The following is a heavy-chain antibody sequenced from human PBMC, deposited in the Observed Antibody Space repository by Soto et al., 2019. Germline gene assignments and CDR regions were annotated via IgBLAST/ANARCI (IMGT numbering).Heavy chain of an antibody. D-gene: IGHD5-18*01. V-gene: IGHV1-46*01. Sequence: QVQLAQSGAEVKKPGASVKVSCKASGYTFTNYYMHWVRQAPGQGLEWMGIINPSDGSTSYAQKFQDRVTMTRDTSTSTVYMELSSLRSEDTAMYYCARRDGGYSYGVDYWGQGTLVTVSS. CDR2: INPSDGST. CDR3: ARRDGGYSYGVDY. CDR1: GYTFTNYY. J-gene: IGHJ4*02.